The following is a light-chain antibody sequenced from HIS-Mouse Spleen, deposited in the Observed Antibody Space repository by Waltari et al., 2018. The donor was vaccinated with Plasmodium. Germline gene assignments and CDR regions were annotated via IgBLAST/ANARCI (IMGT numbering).Light chain of an antibody. J-gene: IGLJ3*02. Sequence: SYDLTQPPSVSVSPVQPARIPCSADALPTKYAYWYQQKSGQAPVLFIYEDSKRPSGIPERFSGSSSGTMATLTSSGAQVEDEADYYCYSTDSSGNHRVFGGGTKLTVL. V-gene: IGLV3-10*01. CDR1: ALPTKY. CDR3: YSTDSSGNHRV. CDR2: EDS.